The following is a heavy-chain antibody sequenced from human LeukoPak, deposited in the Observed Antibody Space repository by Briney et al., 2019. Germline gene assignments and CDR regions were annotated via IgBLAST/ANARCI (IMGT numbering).Heavy chain of an antibody. CDR3: ARDMSYYDSSGYYYVLAAFDI. J-gene: IGHJ3*02. CDR2: INPNSGGT. V-gene: IGHV1-2*02. Sequence: ASVKVSCKASGYTFTGYYMHWGRQAPGQGLEWMGWINPNSGGTNYAQKFQGRVTMTRDTSISTAYMELSRLRSDDTAVYYCARDMSYYDSSGYYYVLAAFDIWGQGTMVTVSS. D-gene: IGHD3-22*01. CDR1: GYTFTGYY.